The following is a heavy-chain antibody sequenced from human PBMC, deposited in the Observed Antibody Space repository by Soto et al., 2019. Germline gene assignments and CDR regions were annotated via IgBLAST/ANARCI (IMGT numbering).Heavy chain of an antibody. D-gene: IGHD6-13*01. V-gene: IGHV4-31*03. J-gene: IGHJ6*03. Sequence: PSQPLSLTCTVSGGSISSGGYYCSWNRQHPGKGLEWIGYIYYSGSTYYNPSLKSRVTISVDTSKNQFSLKLSSVTAADTAVYYCARDVGESSSWYDYYYYMDVWGKGTTVTVSS. CDR1: GGSISSGGYY. CDR3: ARDVGESSSWYDYYYYMDV. CDR2: IYYSGST.